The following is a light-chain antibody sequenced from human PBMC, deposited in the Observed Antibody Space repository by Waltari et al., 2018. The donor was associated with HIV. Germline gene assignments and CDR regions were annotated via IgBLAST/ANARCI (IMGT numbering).Light chain of an antibody. CDR3: QQTYSLPLT. CDR1: QGIGSW. V-gene: IGKV1-12*01. J-gene: IGKJ4*01. Sequence: DIQMTQSPSSVSASVGDSVTITCRASQGIGSWLAWYQQKPGKAPKLLIHSASTLQSGAPSRFSGSGSGTDFTLTISSLQPEDFATYCCQQTYSLPLTFGGGTKVEI. CDR2: SAS.